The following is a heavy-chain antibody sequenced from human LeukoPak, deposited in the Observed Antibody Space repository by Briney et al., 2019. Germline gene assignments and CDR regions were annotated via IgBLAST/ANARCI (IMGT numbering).Heavy chain of an antibody. CDR2: INHSGST. V-gene: IGHV4-34*01. CDR3: ASTPGYCSSTSCNYYYYYGMDV. CDR1: GGSFSGYY. D-gene: IGHD2-2*01. Sequence: PSETLSLTCAVYGGSFSGYYWSWIRQPPGKGLEWIGEINHSGSTNYNPSLKSRVTTSVDTSKNQFSLKLSSVTAADTAVYYCASTPGYCSSTSCNYYYYYGMDVWGQGTTVTVSS. J-gene: IGHJ6*02.